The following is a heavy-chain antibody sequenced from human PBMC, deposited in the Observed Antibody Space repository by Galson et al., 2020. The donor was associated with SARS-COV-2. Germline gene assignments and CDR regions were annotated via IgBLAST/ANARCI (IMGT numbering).Heavy chain of an antibody. Sequence: GESLKITCKASGYTFTSYYMHWVRQAPGQGLEWMGIINPSGGSTSYAQKFQGRVTMTRDTSTSTVYMELSSLRSEDTAVYYCARDMTTMVRGVIILYFQHWGQGTLVTVFS. CDR3: ARDMTTMVRGVIILYFQH. V-gene: IGHV1-46*01. D-gene: IGHD3-10*01. CDR2: INPSGGST. CDR1: GYTFTSYY. J-gene: IGHJ1*01.